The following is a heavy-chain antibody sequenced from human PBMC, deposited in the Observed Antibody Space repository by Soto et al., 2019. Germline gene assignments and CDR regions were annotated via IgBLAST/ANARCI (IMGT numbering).Heavy chain of an antibody. CDR1: GYTFTSYG. D-gene: IGHD2-15*01. V-gene: IGHV1-18*04. Sequence: QVQLVQSGAEVKKPGASVKVSCEASGYTFTSYGISWVRQAPGQGLEWMGWISAYNGNTNFAQKLQGRVTMTADTSTSTAYMELRSLRSDDTAVYYCARDLYCSGGNCFFDYWGQGTLVTVSS. CDR2: ISAYNGNT. J-gene: IGHJ4*02. CDR3: ARDLYCSGGNCFFDY.